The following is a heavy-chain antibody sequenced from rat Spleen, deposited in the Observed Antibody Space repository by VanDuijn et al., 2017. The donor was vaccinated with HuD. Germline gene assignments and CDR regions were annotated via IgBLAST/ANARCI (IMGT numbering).Heavy chain of an antibody. CDR1: GFIFSNYY. V-gene: IGHV5-25*01. D-gene: IGHD1-2*01. CDR3: TRPPYSNHFDY. J-gene: IGHJ2*01. Sequence: EVQLVESGGGLVQPGRSMSLSCAASGFIFSNYYMVWVRQAPTKGLEWVATISSDGGRNFYRDSVKGRFTISRDNAKSSLYLQMDSLRSEDTATYYCTRPPYSNHFDYWGQGVMVTVSS. CDR2: ISSDGGRN.